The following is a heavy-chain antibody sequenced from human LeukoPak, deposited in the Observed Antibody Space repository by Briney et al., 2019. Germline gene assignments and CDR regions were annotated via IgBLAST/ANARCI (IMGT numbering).Heavy chain of an antibody. CDR2: ISAYNGNT. Sequence: ASVTVSCKASGYTFTSYGISWVRQAPGQGLEWMGWISAYNGNTNYAQKLQGGVTMTTDTSTSTAYMELRSLRSDDTAVYYCARDEKYSGSYYSAYWGQGTLVTVSS. D-gene: IGHD1-26*01. V-gene: IGHV1-18*01. J-gene: IGHJ4*02. CDR1: GYTFTSYG. CDR3: ARDEKYSGSYYSAY.